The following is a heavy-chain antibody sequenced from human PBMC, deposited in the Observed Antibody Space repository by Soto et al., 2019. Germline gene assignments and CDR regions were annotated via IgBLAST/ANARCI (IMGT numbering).Heavy chain of an antibody. D-gene: IGHD3-22*01. V-gene: IGHV5-51*01. J-gene: IGHJ4*02. CDR1: GYSFTSYW. Sequence: EVQLVQSGAEVKKPGESLKISCKGSGYSFTSYWIGWVRQMPGKGLEWMGIIYPGDSDTRYSPSFQGQVTISADKSISTAYLQWSSLKASDTAMYYCARLPFKYYYDSSVEGYFDYWGQGTLVTVSS. CDR3: ARLPFKYYYDSSVEGYFDY. CDR2: IYPGDSDT.